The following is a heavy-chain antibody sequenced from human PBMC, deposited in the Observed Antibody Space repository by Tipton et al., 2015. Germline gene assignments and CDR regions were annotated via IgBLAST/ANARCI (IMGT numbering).Heavy chain of an antibody. D-gene: IGHD6-19*01. J-gene: IGHJ4*02. CDR1: GFPFNIYA. Sequence: SLRLSCTASGFPFNIYAMNWVRQAPGKGLEWFSYISGSSTYIHYADSVKGRFTISRDNARNSLFLQMDTLRAEDTAVYYCARDRVAVSGSDLWGQGTLVTVSS. CDR3: ARDRVAVSGSDL. V-gene: IGHV3-21*01. CDR2: ISGSSTYI.